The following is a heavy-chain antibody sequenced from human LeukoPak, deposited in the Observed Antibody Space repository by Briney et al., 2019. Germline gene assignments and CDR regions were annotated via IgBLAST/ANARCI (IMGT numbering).Heavy chain of an antibody. J-gene: IGHJ4*02. Sequence: PSETLSLTCAVYGGSFSGYYWSWIRQPPGKGLEWIGEINHSGSTNYNPSLKSRVTISVDTSKNQFSLELSSVTAADTAAYYCARAHYSSSSAYFDYWGQGTLVTVSS. CDR1: GGSFSGYY. D-gene: IGHD6-6*01. CDR3: ARAHYSSSSAYFDY. CDR2: INHSGST. V-gene: IGHV4-34*01.